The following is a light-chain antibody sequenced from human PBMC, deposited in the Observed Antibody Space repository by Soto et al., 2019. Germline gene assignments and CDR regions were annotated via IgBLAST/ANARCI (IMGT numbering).Light chain of an antibody. V-gene: IGKV3-15*01. Sequence: EIVMTQSPATLSVSPGERATLSCRASQSVSSNLAWYQQKHGQAPRLLIYGASTRATGIPARFSGSGSGTEFTLTISSLQSEDFAVYYCQQYSNWPLTFGGGTKVDIK. CDR2: GAS. CDR3: QQYSNWPLT. CDR1: QSVSSN. J-gene: IGKJ4*01.